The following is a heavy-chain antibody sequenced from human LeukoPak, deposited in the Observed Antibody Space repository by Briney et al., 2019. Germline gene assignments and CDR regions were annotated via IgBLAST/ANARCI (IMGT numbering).Heavy chain of an antibody. Sequence: SETLSLTCTASGGSISSYYWSWIRQPPGKGLEWMGYIYYSGSNNYNPSLKSRVTISVDTSKTQFSLKLSSVTAADTAVYYCATSSSSESSSWFDYWGQGTLVTVSS. CDR3: ATSSSSESSSWFDY. CDR2: IYYSGSN. V-gene: IGHV4-59*01. D-gene: IGHD6-13*01. J-gene: IGHJ4*02. CDR1: GGSISSYY.